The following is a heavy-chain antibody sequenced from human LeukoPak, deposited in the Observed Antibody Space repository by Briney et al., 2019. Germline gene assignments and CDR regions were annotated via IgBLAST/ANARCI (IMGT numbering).Heavy chain of an antibody. V-gene: IGHV3-48*03. D-gene: IGHD4-23*01. J-gene: IGHJ4*02. Sequence: GGSLRLSCAASGFTFSSYAMSWVRQAPGKGLEWVSYISSSGSTIYYADSVKGRFTISRDNAKNSLYLQMNSLRAEDTAVYYCARFDYGGVSDYWGQGTLVTVSS. CDR1: GFTFSSYA. CDR3: ARFDYGGVSDY. CDR2: ISSSGSTI.